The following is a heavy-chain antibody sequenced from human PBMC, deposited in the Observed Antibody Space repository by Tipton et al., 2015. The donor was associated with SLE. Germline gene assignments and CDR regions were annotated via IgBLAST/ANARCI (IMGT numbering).Heavy chain of an antibody. D-gene: IGHD3-22*01. J-gene: IGHJ4*02. CDR1: GGSMSGGSYH. CDR2: KYSGGST. CDR3: ARNYYDSSPVLLWGY. V-gene: IGHV4-61*09. Sequence: TLSLTCTVSGGSMSGGSYHWSWIRQPAGKGLEWIGHKYSGGSTNYNPSLKSRVAISVDVSKNQFSLKLSSVTAADTAVYYCARNYYDSSPVLLWGYWGQGTLVTVSS.